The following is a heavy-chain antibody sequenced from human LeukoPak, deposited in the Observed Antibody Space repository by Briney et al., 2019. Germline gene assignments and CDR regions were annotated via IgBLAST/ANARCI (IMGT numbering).Heavy chain of an antibody. V-gene: IGHV3-23*01. J-gene: IGHJ1*01. D-gene: IGHD3-22*01. CDR3: AKDFSYYYDSSGQGGH. Sequence: GGSLRLSCAASGFTFSSYAMSWVRQAPGKGLEWVSAISGSGGSTYYADSVKGRFTISRDNSKNTLYLQMNSLRAEDTAVYYCAKDFSYYYDSSGQGGHWGQGTLVTVSS. CDR1: GFTFSSYA. CDR2: ISGSGGST.